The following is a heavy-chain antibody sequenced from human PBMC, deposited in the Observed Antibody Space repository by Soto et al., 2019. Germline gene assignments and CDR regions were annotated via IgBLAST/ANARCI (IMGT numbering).Heavy chain of an antibody. V-gene: IGHV1-3*05. J-gene: IGHJ4*02. Sequence: QVQLVQSGAEEKKPGASVKVSCKASGYTFTSYAMHWVRQAPGQRLEWMGWINAGNGNTKYSQKFQGRVTITRDTPASPAYMELSSLRSEDTAVYYCASSIVVVTALDYWRQRPLVTVSS. CDR3: ASSIVVVTALDY. CDR1: GYTFTSYA. D-gene: IGHD2-21*02. CDR2: INAGNGNT.